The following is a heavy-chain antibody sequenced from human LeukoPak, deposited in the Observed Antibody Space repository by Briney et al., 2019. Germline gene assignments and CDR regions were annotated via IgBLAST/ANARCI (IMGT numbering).Heavy chain of an antibody. Sequence: SETLSLTCAVYGGSFSGYYWSWIRQPPGKGLEWIGNIYHSGSAYYDPSVKTRATISVDTSKNQFSLKVNSVTAADTAVYYCATGTSGNPERIDYWGQGTLVTVSS. CDR2: IYHSGSA. V-gene: IGHV4-34*01. D-gene: IGHD3-10*01. CDR1: GGSFSGYY. J-gene: IGHJ4*02. CDR3: ATGTSGNPERIDY.